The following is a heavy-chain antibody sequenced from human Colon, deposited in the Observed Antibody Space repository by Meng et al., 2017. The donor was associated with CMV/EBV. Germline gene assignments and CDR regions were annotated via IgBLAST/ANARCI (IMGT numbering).Heavy chain of an antibody. CDR1: GFSFDDYA. J-gene: IGHJ6*02. D-gene: IGHD5-12*01. CDR3: AKDRTVGGYTFGLDV. CDR2: VSWGGDKV. V-gene: IGHV3-9*01. Sequence: SLKISCVASGFSFDDYAMHWVRQAPGKGLEWVSNVSWGGDKVGYADSVKGRFTISRDNAKNSLYLQMNSLRAADTAVYYCAKDRTVGGYTFGLDVWDQGTTVTVAS.